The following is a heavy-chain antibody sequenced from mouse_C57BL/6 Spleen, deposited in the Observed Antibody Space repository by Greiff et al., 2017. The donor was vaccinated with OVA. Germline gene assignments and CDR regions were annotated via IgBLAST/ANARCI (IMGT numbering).Heavy chain of an antibody. CDR2: IYPSDSET. CDR1: GYTFTSYW. J-gene: IGHJ3*01. CDR3: ARGGGLLPFAY. D-gene: IGHD2-3*01. V-gene: IGHV1-61*01. Sequence: QVQLQQPGAELVRPGSSVKLSCKASGYTFTSYWMDWVKQRPGQGLEWIGNIYPSDSETHYNQKFKDKATLTVDKSSSTAYMQLSSLTSEDSAVYYWARGGGLLPFAYWGQGTLVTVSA.